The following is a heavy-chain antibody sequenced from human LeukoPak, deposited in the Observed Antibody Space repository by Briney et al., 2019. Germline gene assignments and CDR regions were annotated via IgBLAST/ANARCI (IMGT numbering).Heavy chain of an antibody. CDR3: ARCSSTNCGDY. J-gene: IGHJ4*02. CDR1: GYTFTGYY. CDR2: INPNSVGT. D-gene: IGHD2-2*01. V-gene: IGHV1-2*02. Sequence: ASVKVSCKASGYTFTGYYMHWVRQAPGQGLEWMGWINPNSVGTNYAQTFQGRVTMTRDTSISTAYMELSSLRSDDTAFYYCARCSSTNCGDYWGQGTLVTVSS.